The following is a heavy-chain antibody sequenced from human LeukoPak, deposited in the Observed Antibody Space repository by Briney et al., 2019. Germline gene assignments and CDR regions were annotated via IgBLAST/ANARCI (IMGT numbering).Heavy chain of an antibody. CDR3: AREVVVAALRPRRQRNWFDP. J-gene: IGHJ5*02. V-gene: IGHV1-2*02. CDR2: INPNSGGT. D-gene: IGHD2-2*01. CDR1: GYTFTGYY. Sequence: ASVKVSCKASGYTFTGYYLHWVRQAPGQGLEWMGWINPNSGGTTYAQTFQGRVTMTRDTSISTAYMELSRLRSDDTAVDYCAREVVVAALRPRRQRNWFDPWGQGTLVTVSS.